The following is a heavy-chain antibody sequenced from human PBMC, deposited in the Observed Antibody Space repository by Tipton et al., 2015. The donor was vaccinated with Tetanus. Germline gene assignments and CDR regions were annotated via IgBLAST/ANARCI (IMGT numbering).Heavy chain of an antibody. CDR1: GFSFSSYG. Sequence: SLRLSCAASGFSFSSYGMHWVRQAPGKGLEWVAVFPYDGSNKYYGDSVKGRFTISRDNSKNTLYLQMNSLRAEDTAVYYCARGNSSWYFAGMDVWGQGTTVTVSS. J-gene: IGHJ6*02. D-gene: IGHD2-15*01. CDR3: ARGNSSWYFAGMDV. CDR2: FPYDGSNK. V-gene: IGHV3-30*03.